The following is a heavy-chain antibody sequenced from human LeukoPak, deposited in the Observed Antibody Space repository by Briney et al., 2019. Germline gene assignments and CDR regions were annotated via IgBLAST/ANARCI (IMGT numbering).Heavy chain of an antibody. V-gene: IGHV3-23*01. CDR1: GFTFSSYA. CDR3: ARETSDWYRNTFDI. Sequence: GGPLRLSCAASGFTFSSYAMDWGRQAPGKGLESVSAITASGGTTFYTNSAKGRFTISRDNSENTAYLQMHSLGCEDTAEYYSARETSDWYRNTFDIWGQGTMVTVSS. J-gene: IGHJ3*02. CDR2: ITASGGTT. D-gene: IGHD3-9*01.